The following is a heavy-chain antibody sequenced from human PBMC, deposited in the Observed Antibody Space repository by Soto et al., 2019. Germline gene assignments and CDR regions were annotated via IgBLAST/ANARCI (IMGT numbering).Heavy chain of an antibody. CDR3: ARNRYCTNGVCYPFDY. J-gene: IGHJ4*02. Sequence: GSLRLSCAASGFTFSSYSMNWVRQAPGKGLEWVSSISSSSSYIYYADSVKGRFTISRDNAKNSLYLQMNSLRAEDTAVYYCARNRYCTNGVCYPFDYWGQGTLVTVSS. CDR2: ISSSSSYI. V-gene: IGHV3-21*01. D-gene: IGHD2-8*01. CDR1: GFTFSSYS.